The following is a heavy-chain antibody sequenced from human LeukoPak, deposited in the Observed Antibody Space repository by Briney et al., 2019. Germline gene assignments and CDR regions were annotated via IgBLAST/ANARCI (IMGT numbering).Heavy chain of an antibody. V-gene: IGHV1-46*01. J-gene: IGHJ4*02. CDR3: ARDPPSGNYYFDY. Sequence: ASVKVSCKASGYTFTSYYIHWVRQAPGQGLEWMGIINPSGGSTGSAQRFQGRVTMTGDTSTSTVYMELSSLKSEDTAMYYCARDPPSGNYYFDYWGQGTLVTVSS. CDR1: GYTFTSYY. CDR2: INPSGGST. D-gene: IGHD1-26*01.